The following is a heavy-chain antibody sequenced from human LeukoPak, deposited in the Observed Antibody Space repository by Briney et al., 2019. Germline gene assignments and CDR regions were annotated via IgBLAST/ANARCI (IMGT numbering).Heavy chain of an antibody. CDR1: TYTFTSYG. V-gene: IGHV1-18*01. CDR3: ARVTGFLSSNIRYGAGTFDI. CDR2: ISAYNGST. J-gene: IGHJ3*02. D-gene: IGHD6-13*01. Sequence: ASVKVSCKTSTYTFTSYGFSWVRQAPGQGLEWIGLISAYNGSTNYAQKLQDRVTMTTDTSTTTAYMELRSLRSDDTAVYYCARVTGFLSSNIRYGAGTFDIWGQGTMVTVSS.